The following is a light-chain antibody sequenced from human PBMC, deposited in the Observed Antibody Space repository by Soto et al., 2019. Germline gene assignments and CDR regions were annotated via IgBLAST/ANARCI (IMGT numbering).Light chain of an antibody. V-gene: IGKV3-20*01. CDR1: QSVSSSY. Sequence: EIVLTHSPGTLSLSPGEIATLSCRASQSVSSSYLAWYQQKPGQAPRLLIYGASSRATGIPDRFSGSGSGTDFTLTITRLEPEDFAVYLCQQYGRSPITFGQGTRWRL. CDR2: GAS. J-gene: IGKJ5*01. CDR3: QQYGRSPIT.